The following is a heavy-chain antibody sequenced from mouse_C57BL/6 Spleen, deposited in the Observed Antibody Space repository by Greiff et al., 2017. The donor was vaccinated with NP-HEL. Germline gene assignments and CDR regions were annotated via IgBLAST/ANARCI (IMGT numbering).Heavy chain of an antibody. V-gene: IGHV5-9-1*02. CDR2: ISSGGDYI. J-gene: IGHJ4*01. CDR1: GFTFSSYA. D-gene: IGHD1-1*01. CDR3: TRGHYYGSSPYAMDY. Sequence: EVKVVESGEGLVKPGGSLKLSCAASGFTFSSYAMSWVRQTPEKRLEWVAYISSGGDYIYYADTVKGRFTISRDNARNTLYLQMSSLKSEDTAMYYCTRGHYYGSSPYAMDYWGQGTSVTVSS.